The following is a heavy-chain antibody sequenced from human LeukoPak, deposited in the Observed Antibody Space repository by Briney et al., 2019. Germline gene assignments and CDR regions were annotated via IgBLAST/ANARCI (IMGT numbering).Heavy chain of an antibody. V-gene: IGHV3-23*01. CDR1: GFSFSSYA. D-gene: IGHD5-24*01. J-gene: IGHJ4*02. CDR2: ISGTGGST. CDR3: AKGEWLQSGPSYFDY. Sequence: PGGSLRLSCAASGFSFSSYAMNWVRQAPGKGLEWVTAISGTGGSTYYADSVRGRFTISRDNSKYTLYLQMNSLRAEDTAGYYCAKGEWLQSGPSYFDYWGQGTLVTVSS.